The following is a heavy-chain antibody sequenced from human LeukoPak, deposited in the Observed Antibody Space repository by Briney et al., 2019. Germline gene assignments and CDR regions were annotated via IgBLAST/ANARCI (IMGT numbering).Heavy chain of an antibody. V-gene: IGHV1-2*02. D-gene: IGHD6-13*01. CDR3: ARDPGYSSSWYCYY. CDR2: INPNSGGT. Sequence: ASVKVSCKASGYTFTSYYMHWVRQAPGQGLEWMGWINPNSGGTNYAQKFKGRVTMTRDTSISTAYMELSRLRSDDTAVYYCARDPGYSSSWYCYYWGQGTLVTVAS. CDR1: GYTFTSYY. J-gene: IGHJ4*02.